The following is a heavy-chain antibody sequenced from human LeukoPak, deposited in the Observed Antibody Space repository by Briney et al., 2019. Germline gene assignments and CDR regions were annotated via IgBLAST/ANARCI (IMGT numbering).Heavy chain of an antibody. CDR2: IYSSGNT. J-gene: IGHJ5*01. Sequence: SETLSLTCTVSGGSISSYYWSWIRQPPGKGLEWIAYIYSSGNTYYNPSLKSRVTISVDTSKNQFSLKLSSVTAADTAVYYCARHIGFSSDWYEFWGPGTLVTVSS. CDR3: ARHIGFSSDWYEF. D-gene: IGHD6-19*01. V-gene: IGHV4-59*08. CDR1: GGSISSYY.